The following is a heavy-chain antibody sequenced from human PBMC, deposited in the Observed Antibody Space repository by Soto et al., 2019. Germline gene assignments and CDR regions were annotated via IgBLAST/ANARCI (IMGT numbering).Heavy chain of an antibody. J-gene: IGHJ6*02. CDR1: GGSISSSSYY. CDR2: IYYGGST. CDR3: AGGDYYHSSGYYFYYYTMDV. Sequence: PSETLSLTCTVSGGSISSSSYYWGWIRQPPGKRMEWIGSIYYGGSTYYNPSLKSRVTISVETSKSQFSLKLSSVTAADTAVYYCAGGDYYHSSGYYFYYYTMDVWGQGTTVTVSS. V-gene: IGHV4-39*01. D-gene: IGHD3-22*01.